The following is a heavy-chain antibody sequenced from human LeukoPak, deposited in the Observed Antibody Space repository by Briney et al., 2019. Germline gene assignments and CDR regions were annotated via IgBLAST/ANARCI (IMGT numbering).Heavy chain of an antibody. V-gene: IGHV3-30*04. D-gene: IGHD5-18*01. J-gene: IGHJ4*02. CDR1: GFSFGDYA. CDR2: ISYDGRDE. Sequence: GRSLRLSCAASGFSFGDYAMHWVRQAPGKGLEWVALISYDGRDEYYADSVKGRFTISRDNPKNTVSLQMNSLRAEDTAVYYCASGRVDTAMALDYWGQGTLVTVSS. CDR3: ASGRVDTAMALDY.